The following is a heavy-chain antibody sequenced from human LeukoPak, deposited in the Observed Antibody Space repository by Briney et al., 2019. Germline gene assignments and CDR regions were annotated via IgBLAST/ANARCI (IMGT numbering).Heavy chain of an antibody. J-gene: IGHJ6*03. D-gene: IGHD6-19*01. V-gene: IGHV4-38-2*01. CDR2: IYHSGST. CDR1: GYSISSGYY. Sequence: PSETLSLTCAVSGYSISSGYYWGWIRQPPGKGLEWIGSIYHSGSTYYNPSLKSRVTISVDTSKNQFSLKLSSVTAADTAVYYCARLGSSGWYSIPPYYYYMDVWGKGTTVTVSS. CDR3: ARLGSSGWYSIPPYYYYMDV.